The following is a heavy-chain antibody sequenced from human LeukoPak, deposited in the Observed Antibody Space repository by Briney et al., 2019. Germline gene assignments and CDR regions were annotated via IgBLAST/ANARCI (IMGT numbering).Heavy chain of an antibody. Sequence: SQTLSLTCTVSGGSISSVDYYWSWTRQPPGKGLEWIGYISYSGSTYYSPSLKSRVALSVDTSKNQFSLKLSSVTAADTAVYFCARDLSGKDAFDIWGQGTMVTVSS. J-gene: IGHJ3*02. CDR2: ISYSGST. D-gene: IGHD3-3*01. V-gene: IGHV4-30-4*01. CDR1: GGSISSVDYY. CDR3: ARDLSGKDAFDI.